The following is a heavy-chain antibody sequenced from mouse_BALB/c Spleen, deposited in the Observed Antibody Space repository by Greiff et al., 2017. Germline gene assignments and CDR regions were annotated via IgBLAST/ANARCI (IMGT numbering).Heavy chain of an antibody. V-gene: IGHV1-15*01. J-gene: IGHJ4*01. CDR1: GYTFTDYE. CDR3: TKRLHYAMDY. Sequence: VKLQQSGAELVRPGASVTLSCKASGYTFTDYEMHWVKQTPVHGLEWIGAIDPETGGTAYNQKFKGKATLTADKSSSTAYMELRSLTSEDSAVYYCTKRLHYAMDYWGQGTSVTVSS. D-gene: IGHD2-4*01. CDR2: IDPETGGT.